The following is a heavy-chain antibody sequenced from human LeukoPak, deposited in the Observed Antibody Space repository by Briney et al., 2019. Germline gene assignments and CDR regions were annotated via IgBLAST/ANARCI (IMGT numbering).Heavy chain of an antibody. CDR1: GYTFTSYG. D-gene: IGHD3-9*01. J-gene: IGHJ4*02. CDR2: ISAYNGNT. V-gene: IGHV1-18*04. Sequence: ASVKVSCKASGYTFTSYGISWVRQAPGQGLEWMGWISAYNGNTNYAQKLQGRVTMTTDTSTSTAYMELRSLRSDDTAVYYCAKDHPSDAILTGYGDYWGQGTLVTVSS. CDR3: AKDHPSDAILTGYGDY.